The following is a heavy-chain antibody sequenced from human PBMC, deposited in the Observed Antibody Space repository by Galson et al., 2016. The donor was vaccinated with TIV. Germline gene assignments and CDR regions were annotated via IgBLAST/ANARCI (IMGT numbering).Heavy chain of an antibody. CDR3: AKGMAIFGVIPPWGGMDV. D-gene: IGHD3-3*01. CDR1: GFTFSTYV. Sequence: PRLSCAASGFTFSTYVMHWVRQAPGKGLEWVAFVRYDGSHKNYADSVKGRFTISRDNSKYTLYLQMNSLRAEDTAVYYCAKGMAIFGVIPPWGGMDVWGQGTTVTVSS. V-gene: IGHV3-30*02. CDR2: VRYDGSHK. J-gene: IGHJ6*02.